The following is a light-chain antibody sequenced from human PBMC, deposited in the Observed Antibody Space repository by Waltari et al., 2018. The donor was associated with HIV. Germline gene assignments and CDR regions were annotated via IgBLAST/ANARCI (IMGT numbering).Light chain of an antibody. J-gene: IGKJ5*01. CDR2: GAS. CDR1: QNVNRN. V-gene: IGKV3-15*01. Sequence: VLTQSPATLSLSPGERATLSCRASQNVNRNFLVWYQQRPGQAPRVLIYGASNRVTGIPARFSGSGSGTEFTLTISSLQSEDFAVYYCQQYNNWLLITFGQGTRLEIK. CDR3: QQYNNWLLIT.